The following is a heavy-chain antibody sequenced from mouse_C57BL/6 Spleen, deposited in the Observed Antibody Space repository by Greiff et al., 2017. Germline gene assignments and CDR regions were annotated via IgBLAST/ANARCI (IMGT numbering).Heavy chain of an antibody. D-gene: IGHD1-1*01. V-gene: IGHV5-6*01. Sequence: EVKVVESGGDLVKPGGSLKLSCAASGFTFSSYGMSWVRQTPDKRLEWVATISSGGSYTYYPDSGKGRFTISRDKAKNTLYLQMSSLKSEDTAMYYCARHAVYYGSSYFDYWGQGTTLTVSS. CDR1: GFTFSSYG. CDR3: ARHAVYYGSSYFDY. J-gene: IGHJ2*01. CDR2: ISSGGSYT.